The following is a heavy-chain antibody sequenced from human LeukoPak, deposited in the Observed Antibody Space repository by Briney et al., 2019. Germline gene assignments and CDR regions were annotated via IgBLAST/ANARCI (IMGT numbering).Heavy chain of an antibody. Sequence: PGGSLRLSCSASGFTFRSYSMHWVRQAPGKGLEYVSAISSNGGSTYYADSVKGRFTISRDNSKNTLYLQMSSLRAEDTAVYYCVTSVLDWLFHYWGQGTLVTVSS. D-gene: IGHD3/OR15-3a*01. CDR2: ISSNGGST. CDR3: VTSVLDWLFHY. CDR1: GFTFRSYS. J-gene: IGHJ4*02. V-gene: IGHV3-64D*06.